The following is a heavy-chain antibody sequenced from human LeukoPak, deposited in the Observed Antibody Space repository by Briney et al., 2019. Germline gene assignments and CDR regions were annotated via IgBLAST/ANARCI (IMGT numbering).Heavy chain of an antibody. CDR3: ARTRYYYNSRSYGAPYYFDY. D-gene: IGHD3-10*01. CDR2: IYYSGST. V-gene: IGHV4-59*08. CDR1: GGSISSYY. J-gene: IGHJ4*02. Sequence: SETLSLTCTVSGGSISSYYWSWIRQPPGKGLEWIGYIYYSGSTYYNPSLKSRVTISVDTSKNQFSLKLSSVTAADTAVYYCARTRYYYNSRSYGAPYYFDYWGQGTLVTVSS.